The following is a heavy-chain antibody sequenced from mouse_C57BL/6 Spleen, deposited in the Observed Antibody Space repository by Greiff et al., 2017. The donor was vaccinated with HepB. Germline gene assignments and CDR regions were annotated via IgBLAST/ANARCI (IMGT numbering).Heavy chain of an antibody. D-gene: IGHD2-4*01. Sequence: EVQLQQSGPELVKPGASVKISCKASGYTFTDYYMNWVKQSHGKSLEWIGDINPNNGGTSYNQKFKGKATLTVDKSSSTAYMELRSLTSEDSAVYYCARGEDYDDYAMDYWGQGTSVTVSS. V-gene: IGHV1-26*01. J-gene: IGHJ4*01. CDR1: GYTFTDYY. CDR3: ARGEDYDDYAMDY. CDR2: INPNNGGT.